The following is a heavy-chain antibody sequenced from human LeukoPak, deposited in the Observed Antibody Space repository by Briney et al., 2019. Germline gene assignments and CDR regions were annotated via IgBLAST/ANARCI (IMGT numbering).Heavy chain of an antibody. CDR2: IYYSGST. CDR1: GGSISSYY. J-gene: IGHJ2*01. D-gene: IGHD4-17*01. CDR3: ARDTDDYGDYSWYFDL. V-gene: IGHV4-59*01. Sequence: SETLSLTCTVSGGSISSYYWSWIRQPPGKGLEWIGYIYYSGSTNYDPSLKSRVTISVDTSKNQFSLKLSSVTAADTAVYYCARDTDDYGDYSWYFDLWGRGTLVTVSS.